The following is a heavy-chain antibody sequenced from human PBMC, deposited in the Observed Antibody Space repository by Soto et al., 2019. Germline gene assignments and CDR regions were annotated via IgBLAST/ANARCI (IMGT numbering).Heavy chain of an antibody. Sequence: PSETPSLTCRVSRGSISSSSYYPRFLRQPPENRLGLIGSIYYSGSTYYNPSLKSRVTLSADTSKNQFSLKLNSVPAAHPAVYYCARHERGYGDLLPSHGMDVWGQGTT. CDR1: RGSISSSSYY. D-gene: IGHD4-17*01. CDR3: ARHERGYGDLLPSHGMDV. J-gene: IGHJ6*02. V-gene: IGHV4-39*01. CDR2: IYYSGST.